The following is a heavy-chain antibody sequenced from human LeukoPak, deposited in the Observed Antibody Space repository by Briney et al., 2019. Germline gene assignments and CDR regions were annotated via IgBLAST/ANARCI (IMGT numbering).Heavy chain of an antibody. CDR2: ISGSDDNT. J-gene: IGHJ3*02. CDR3: AKGSQRWQQLSPSDAFDI. V-gene: IGHV3-23*01. D-gene: IGHD5-24*01. CDR1: GFTFSSYA. Sequence: GGSLRLSCAASGFTFSSYAMNWVRQAPGKGLEWVSSISGSDDNTYYADSVKGRFTISRDNSKNTLYLQMNSLRAEDTAVYYCAKGSQRWQQLSPSDAFDIWGQGTMVTVSS.